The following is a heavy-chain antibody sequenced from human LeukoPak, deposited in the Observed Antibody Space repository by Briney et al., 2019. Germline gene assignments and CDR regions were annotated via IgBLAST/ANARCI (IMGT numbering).Heavy chain of an antibody. J-gene: IGHJ4*02. V-gene: IGHV3-66*01. CDR1: GFTVSSNY. D-gene: IGHD5-18*01. Sequence: GGSLRLSCAASGFTVSSNYMSWVRQAPGKGLEWVSVVYSGGSTYYADSVKGRFTISRDKSKNTLYLQMNSLRVEDTAVYYCGKTTVGYSSGQKPAWPVDYWGQGTLVTVSS. CDR3: GKTTVGYSSGQKPAWPVDY. CDR2: VYSGGST.